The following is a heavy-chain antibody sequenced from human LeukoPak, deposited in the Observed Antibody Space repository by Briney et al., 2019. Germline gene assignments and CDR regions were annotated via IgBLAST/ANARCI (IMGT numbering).Heavy chain of an antibody. CDR3: ASQRARITMIVVVM. Sequence: SETLSLTRTVSGGSISSSSYYWGWIRQPPGKGLEWIGSIYYSGSTYYNPSLKSRVTISVDTSKNQFSLKLSSVTAADTAVYYCASQRARITMIVVVMWGQGTLVTVSS. CDR2: IYYSGST. D-gene: IGHD3-22*01. CDR1: GGSISSSSYY. J-gene: IGHJ4*02. V-gene: IGHV4-39*07.